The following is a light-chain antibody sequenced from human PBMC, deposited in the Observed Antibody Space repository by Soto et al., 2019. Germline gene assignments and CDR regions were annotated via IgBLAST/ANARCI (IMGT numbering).Light chain of an antibody. V-gene: IGLV1-47*01. CDR2: RNN. CDR1: SSNIESNY. J-gene: IGLJ2*01. CDR3: TVWDDSLRGRL. Sequence: QSVLTQPPSASGTPGPRVTISCSGRSSNIESNYVYWYQQLPGTAPRLLIYRNNQRPSGVPDRLSGSKSGTSASLAISALRSEDEADYYCTVWDDSLRGRLFGGGTKLTVL.